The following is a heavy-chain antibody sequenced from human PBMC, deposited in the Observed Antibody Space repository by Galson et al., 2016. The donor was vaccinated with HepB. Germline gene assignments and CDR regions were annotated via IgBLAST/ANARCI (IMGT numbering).Heavy chain of an antibody. V-gene: IGHV3-23*01. Sequence: SLRLSCAASGFTFRSYGMSWVRQVPGKGLEWVSTISGDGASTYYADSVKGRFSISRDNSRTTLDLQMHSLRGEDTDLYYCAKDPYYSSGWGAFESWGQGTLVTVSS. CDR3: AKDPYYSSGWGAFES. CDR2: ISGDGAST. J-gene: IGHJ4*02. CDR1: GFTFRSYG. D-gene: IGHD6-19*01.